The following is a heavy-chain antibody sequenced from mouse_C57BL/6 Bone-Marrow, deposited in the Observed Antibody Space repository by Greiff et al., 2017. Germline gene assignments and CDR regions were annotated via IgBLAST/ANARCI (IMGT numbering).Heavy chain of an antibody. D-gene: IGHD1-3*01. Sequence: VQGVESGPGLVAPSQSLSITCTVSGFSLTSNAISWVRQPPGKGLEWVGVIWTGGGTNYYSALKARLSISRDNSKSQVFLKMNSLQTDDTARYYCARKRTKGGYDAMDYWGQGTSVTVSS. J-gene: IGHJ4*01. CDR2: IWTGGGT. CDR3: ARKRTKGGYDAMDY. V-gene: IGHV2-9-1*01. CDR1: GFSLTSNA.